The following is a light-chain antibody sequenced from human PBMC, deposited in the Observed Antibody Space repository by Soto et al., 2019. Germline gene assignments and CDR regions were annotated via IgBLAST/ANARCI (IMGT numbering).Light chain of an antibody. CDR2: GAS. J-gene: IGKJ5*01. Sequence: EIVMTQSPATLSVSPGERATLSCRASQSVSSNLAWYQQKAGQAPRLLMYGASTRATGIPARFSGGGSGTDLTITISRLEPGDFEVYFCQQYGGFPITFGQGTRLENK. V-gene: IGKV3-15*01. CDR1: QSVSSN. CDR3: QQYGGFPIT.